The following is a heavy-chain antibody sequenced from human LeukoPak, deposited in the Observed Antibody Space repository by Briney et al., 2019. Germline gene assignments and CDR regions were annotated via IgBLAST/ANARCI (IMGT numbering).Heavy chain of an antibody. CDR1: GYTFTSYY. CDR3: ARGGIVGANWFLFDS. Sequence: ASVTVSCKASGYTFTSYYIHWVRQAPGQGLEWLGIINPSGGSTSYAQNFKGRVTMTRDTSTITVYMELTSLRSGDTALYYCARGGIVGANWFLFDSWGQGTLVTVSS. CDR2: INPSGGST. J-gene: IGHJ4*02. D-gene: IGHD1-1*01. V-gene: IGHV1-46*01.